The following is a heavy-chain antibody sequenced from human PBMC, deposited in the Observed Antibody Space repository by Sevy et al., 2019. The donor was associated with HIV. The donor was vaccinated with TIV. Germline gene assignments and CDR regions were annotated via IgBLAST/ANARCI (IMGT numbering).Heavy chain of an antibody. Sequence: ASVKVSCKVSGYTLTELSMHWVRQTPGKGPEWMGRFDPEDGETIFAQKFQGRVTMTEDTSTDTAYMELNSLRSEDTAVYYCATARDYYDDNSGYLDYWGQGTLVTVSS. CDR1: GYTLTELS. J-gene: IGHJ4*02. CDR3: ATARDYYDDNSGYLDY. CDR2: FDPEDGET. V-gene: IGHV1-24*01. D-gene: IGHD3-22*01.